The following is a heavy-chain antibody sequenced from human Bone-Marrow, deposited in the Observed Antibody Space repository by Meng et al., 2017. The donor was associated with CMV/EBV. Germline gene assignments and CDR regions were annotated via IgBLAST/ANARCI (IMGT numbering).Heavy chain of an antibody. CDR2: INSDGSST. J-gene: IGHJ6*01. D-gene: IGHD2-2*01. CDR3: ASWGSTSSAYGMDV. CDR1: GFTFSSYW. Sequence: GESLKISCAASGFTFSSYWMHWVRQAPGKGLVWVSRINSDGSSTSYADSVKGRFTISRDNAKNTLYRQMNSLRAEDTAVYYCASWGSTSSAYGMDVWGQGTTVTVSS. V-gene: IGHV3-74*01.